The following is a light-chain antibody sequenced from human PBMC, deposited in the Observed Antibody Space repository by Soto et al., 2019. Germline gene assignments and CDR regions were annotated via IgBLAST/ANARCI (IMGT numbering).Light chain of an antibody. Sequence: QSALTQPPSASGSPGQSVTISCTGTSSDVGHYIYVSWYQQQPGKAPKLMIYEVSKRPSGVPDRFSGSNSGNTASLTVSGLQAEDEADYYCSSYGGSNNLVFGGGTKLTVL. V-gene: IGLV2-8*01. J-gene: IGLJ3*02. CDR3: SSYGGSNNLV. CDR1: SSDVGHYIY. CDR2: EVS.